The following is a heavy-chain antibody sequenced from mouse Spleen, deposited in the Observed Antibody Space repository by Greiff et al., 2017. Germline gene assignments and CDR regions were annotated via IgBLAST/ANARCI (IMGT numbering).Heavy chain of an antibody. D-gene: IGHD2-10*01. J-gene: IGHJ3*01. Sequence: QVQLQQSGAELARPGASVKMSCKASGYTFTSYTMHWVKQRPGQGLEWIGYINPSSGYTKYNQKFKDKATLTADKSSSTAYMQLSSLTSEDSAVYYCARLSPAYYGNPSFAYWGQGTLVTVSA. CDR1: GYTFTSYT. CDR3: ARLSPAYYGNPSFAY. V-gene: IGHV1-4*01. CDR2: INPSSGYT.